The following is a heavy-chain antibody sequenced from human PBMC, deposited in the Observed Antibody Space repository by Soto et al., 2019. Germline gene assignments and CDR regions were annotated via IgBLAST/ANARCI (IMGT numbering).Heavy chain of an antibody. Sequence: QVQLVQSGAEVKKPGSSLKVSCKASGGTFNTYNINWVRQAPGQGLEWMGGILPIFGTTNYAQRFQGRVTITADDSTRTAYMELSSLRSEDTAVYYCARDETGDSYYYYYGMDVWGQGTTVTVTS. V-gene: IGHV1-69*01. J-gene: IGHJ6*02. D-gene: IGHD7-27*01. CDR3: ARDETGDSYYYYYGMDV. CDR2: ILPIFGTT. CDR1: GGTFNTYN.